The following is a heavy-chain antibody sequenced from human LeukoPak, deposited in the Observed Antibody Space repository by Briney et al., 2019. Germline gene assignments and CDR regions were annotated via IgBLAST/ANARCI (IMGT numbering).Heavy chain of an antibody. J-gene: IGHJ5*02. D-gene: IGHD1-26*01. V-gene: IGHV4-31*03. CDR2: MSYSGST. CDR1: GGSISSGGYY. CDR3: ARGIVGGTNWFDP. Sequence: SETLSLTCTVSGGSISSGGYYWSWIRQHPGKGLEGIGYMSYSGSTYYNPSLKSRVTISVDKSKNQFSLNLRSVTAADTAVYYCARGIVGGTNWFDPWGQGTLVTVPS.